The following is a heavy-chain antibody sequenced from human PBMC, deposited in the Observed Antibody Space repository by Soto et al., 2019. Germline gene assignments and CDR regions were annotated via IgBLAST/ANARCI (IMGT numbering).Heavy chain of an antibody. V-gene: IGHV4-59*08. CDR2: IYYSGST. CDR3: ARQRYFDWLLDLDY. CDR1: GGSISSYY. Sequence: SETLSLTCTVSGGSISSYYWSWIRQPPGKGLEWIGYIYYSGSTNYNPPLKSRVTISVDTSKNQFSLKLSSVTAADTAVYYCARQRYFDWLLDLDYWGQGTLVTVSS. D-gene: IGHD3-9*01. J-gene: IGHJ4*02.